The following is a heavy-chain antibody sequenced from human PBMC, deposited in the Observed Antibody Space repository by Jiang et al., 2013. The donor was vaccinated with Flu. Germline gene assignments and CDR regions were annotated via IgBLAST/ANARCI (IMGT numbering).Heavy chain of an antibody. V-gene: IGHV1-18*01. D-gene: IGHD4-11*01. CDR3: ARDRGTTVTTASGY. J-gene: IGHJ4*02. CDR2: ISAYNGNT. Sequence: CKASGYTFTSYGISWVRQAPGQGLEWMGWISAYNGNTNYAQKLQGRVTMTTDTSTSTAYMELRSLRSDDTAVYYCARDRGTTVTTASGYWGQGTLVTVSS. CDR1: GYTFTSYG.